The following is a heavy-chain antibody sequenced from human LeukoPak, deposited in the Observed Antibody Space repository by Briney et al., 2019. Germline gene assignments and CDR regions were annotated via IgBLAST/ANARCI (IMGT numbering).Heavy chain of an antibody. J-gene: IGHJ4*02. D-gene: IGHD6-13*01. CDR1: GGSFSGYY. V-gene: IGHV4-34*01. CDR3: ARGISSSWYAGMDY. CDR2: INHSGST. Sequence: SETLSLTCAVYGGSFSGYYCSWIRQPPGKGLEWIGEINHSGSTNYNPSLKSRVTISVDTSKNQFSLKLSSVTAADTAVYYCARGISSSWYAGMDYWGQGTLVTVSS.